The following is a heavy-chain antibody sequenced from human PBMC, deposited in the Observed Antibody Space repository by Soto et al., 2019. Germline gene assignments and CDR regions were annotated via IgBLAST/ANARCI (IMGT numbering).Heavy chain of an antibody. J-gene: IGHJ3*02. CDR1: GYSFISYW. V-gene: IGHV5-51*01. CDR3: ARIIGYCRNNDCSWTFDI. CDR2: FYPGDSTS. D-gene: IGHD2-15*01. Sequence: GESLKISCKTSGYSFISYWVAWVRQLPGKGLEWMGTFYPGDSTSTYSPSFQGQVTISVDKSISTAYLQLSSLKASDTAMYYCARIIGYCRNNDCSWTFDIWGQGTMVTVS.